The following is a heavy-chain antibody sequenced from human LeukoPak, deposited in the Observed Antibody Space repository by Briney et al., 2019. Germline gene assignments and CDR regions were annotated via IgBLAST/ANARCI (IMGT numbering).Heavy chain of an antibody. J-gene: IGHJ4*02. CDR3: GKDADSSGYAVFDY. V-gene: IGHV3-9*01. D-gene: IGHD3-22*01. Sequence: GRSLRLSCAASGFTFDDYAMHWVRQAPGKGLEWVSGISWNSGSIGCADSVKGRFTISRDNAKNSLYLQMNSLRAEDTALYYCGKDADSSGYAVFDYWGQGTLVTVSS. CDR2: ISWNSGSI. CDR1: GFTFDDYA.